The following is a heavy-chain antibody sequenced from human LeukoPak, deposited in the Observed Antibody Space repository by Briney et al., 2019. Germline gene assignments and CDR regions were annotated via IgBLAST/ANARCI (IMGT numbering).Heavy chain of an antibody. CDR3: ARVDPATEGFDI. CDR2: IIPIFGTA. V-gene: IGHV1-69*05. Sequence: ASVKVSCKASGGTFSSYAISWVRQAPGQGLEWMEGIIPIFGTANYAQKFQGRVTMTTDTSTSTAYMELRSLRSDDTAVYYCARVDPATEGFDIWGQGTMVTVSS. D-gene: IGHD2-2*03. J-gene: IGHJ3*02. CDR1: GGTFSSYA.